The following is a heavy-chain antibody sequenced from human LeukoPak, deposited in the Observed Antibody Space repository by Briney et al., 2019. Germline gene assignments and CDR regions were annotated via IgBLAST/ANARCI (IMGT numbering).Heavy chain of an antibody. Sequence: ASVKVSCKASGYTFTGYYMHWVRQAPGQGLEWMGWINPNSGGTNYAQKFQGRVTMTRDTSISTAYMELSRLRSDDTAVYYRASSDEWFTTKTYDYWGQGTLVTVSS. D-gene: IGHD3-3*01. CDR2: INPNSGGT. V-gene: IGHV1-2*02. CDR3: ASSDEWFTTKTYDY. CDR1: GYTFTGYY. J-gene: IGHJ4*02.